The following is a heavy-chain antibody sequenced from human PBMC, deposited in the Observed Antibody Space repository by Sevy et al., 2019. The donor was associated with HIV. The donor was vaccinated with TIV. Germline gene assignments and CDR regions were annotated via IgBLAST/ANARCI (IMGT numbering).Heavy chain of an antibody. CDR2: IWDDGTNK. D-gene: IGHD2-21*02. CDR1: GFIFSNYG. CDR3: ARDGGDGWFDP. J-gene: IGHJ5*02. V-gene: IGHV3-33*01. Sequence: GGSLRLSCAASGFIFSNYGMHWVRQAPGKGLEWVAVIWDDGTNKNYVDSVKGRFAISRDNSKNMLYLQMNSLRAEDTAVYYCARDGGDGWFDPWGQGTLVTVSS.